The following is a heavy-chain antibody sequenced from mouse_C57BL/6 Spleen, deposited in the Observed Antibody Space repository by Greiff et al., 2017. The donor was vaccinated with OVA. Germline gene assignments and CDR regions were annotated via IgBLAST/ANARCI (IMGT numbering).Heavy chain of an antibody. V-gene: IGHV2-5*01. Sequence: QVQLQQSGPGLVQPSQSLSITCTVSGFSLTSYGVHWVRQSPGKGLEWLGVIWRGGSTDYNAAFMSRLSITKDNSKSQVFFKMNSLQADDTAIYYCAKKGHSVATNGMDYWGQGTSVTVSS. CDR3: AKKGHSVATNGMDY. CDR1: GFSLTSYG. J-gene: IGHJ4*01. CDR2: IWRGGST. D-gene: IGHD1-1*01.